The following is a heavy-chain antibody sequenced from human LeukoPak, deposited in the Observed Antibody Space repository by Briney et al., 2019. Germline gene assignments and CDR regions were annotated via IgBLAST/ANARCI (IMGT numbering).Heavy chain of an antibody. CDR3: ARITGGYDKLRYYYYYGMDV. Sequence: ASVKVSCKASGYTFTSNYIHRVRQAPGQGLEWMGMIYPRDGSTSYAQKFQGRVTITADESTSTAYMELSSLRSEDTAVYYCARITGGYDKLRYYYYYGMDVWGQGTTVTVSS. V-gene: IGHV1-46*01. J-gene: IGHJ6*02. CDR1: GYTFTSNY. D-gene: IGHD5-12*01. CDR2: IYPRDGST.